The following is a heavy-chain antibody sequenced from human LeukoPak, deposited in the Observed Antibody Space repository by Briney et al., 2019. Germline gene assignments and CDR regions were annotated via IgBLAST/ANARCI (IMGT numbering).Heavy chain of an antibody. CDR1: GGSISNSSYY. J-gene: IGHJ4*02. CDR3: ARHYSSGGRLNPFDY. CDR2: IHYSGST. D-gene: IGHD3-10*01. Sequence: PSETLSLTCTVSGGSISNSSYYWGWVRQPRGKGLEWIGSIHYSGSTYYNPSLKSRVTISVDTSKNQFSLKLSSVTAADTAVYYCARHYSSGGRLNPFDYWGQGTLVTVSS. V-gene: IGHV4-39*01.